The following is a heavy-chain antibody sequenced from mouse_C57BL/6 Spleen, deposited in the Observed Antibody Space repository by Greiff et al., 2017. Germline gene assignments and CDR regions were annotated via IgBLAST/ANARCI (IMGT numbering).Heavy chain of an antibody. V-gene: IGHV1-72*01. Sequence: QVQLQQPGAELVKPGASVKLSCKASGYTFTSYWMHWVKQRPGRGLEWIGRIDPNSGGTKYNEKFKSKATLTVDKPSSTAYMQLSSLTSEDAAVYYCAREVITTVVAPYYAMDYWGQGTSVTVSS. CDR1: GYTFTSYW. J-gene: IGHJ4*01. CDR3: AREVITTVVAPYYAMDY. D-gene: IGHD1-1*01. CDR2: IDPNSGGT.